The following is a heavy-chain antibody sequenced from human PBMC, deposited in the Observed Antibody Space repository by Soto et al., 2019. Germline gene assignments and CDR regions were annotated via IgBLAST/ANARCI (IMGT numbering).Heavy chain of an antibody. V-gene: IGHV3-13*05. CDR2: IGTAGDP. J-gene: IGHJ6*02. D-gene: IGHD3-10*01. CDR1: GFTFSNYD. CDR3: ARALNYYGSGSYHKNYYYYGMDV. Sequence: PXVSLLLSCAASGFTFSNYDMHWVRQATGKSLEWVSAIGTAGDPYYPGSVKGRFTISRENAKNSLYLQMNSLRAGDMAVYYCARALNYYGSGSYHKNYYYYGMDVWGQGTTVTVS.